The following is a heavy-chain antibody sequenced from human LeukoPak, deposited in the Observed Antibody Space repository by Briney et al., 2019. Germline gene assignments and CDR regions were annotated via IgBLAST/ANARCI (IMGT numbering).Heavy chain of an antibody. V-gene: IGHV3-43D*04. CDR2: ISWDGGST. D-gene: IGHD6-13*01. CDR1: GFTFDDYA. Sequence: GGSLRLSCAASGFTFDDYAMHWVRQAPGKGLEGVSLISWDGGSTYYADSVKGRFTISRDNSKNSLYLQMNSLRAEDTALYYCAKGSSSWYYFDYWGQGTLVTVSS. CDR3: AKGSSSWYYFDY. J-gene: IGHJ4*02.